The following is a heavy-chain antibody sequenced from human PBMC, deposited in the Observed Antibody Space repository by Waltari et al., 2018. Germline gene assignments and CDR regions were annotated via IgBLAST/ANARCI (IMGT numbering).Heavy chain of an antibody. CDR1: GYTFTGYY. CDR3: ARAGSSPYYYYYGMDV. D-gene: IGHD3-10*01. V-gene: IGHV1-2*06. Sequence: QVQLVQSGAEVKKPGASVKVSCKASGYTFTGYYMHWVRQAPGQGLEWMGRINHNSGGTNYAQKCQGRVTMTRDTSISTAYMELSRLRSDDTAVYYCARAGSSPYYYYYGMDVWGQGTTVTVSS. J-gene: IGHJ6*02. CDR2: INHNSGGT.